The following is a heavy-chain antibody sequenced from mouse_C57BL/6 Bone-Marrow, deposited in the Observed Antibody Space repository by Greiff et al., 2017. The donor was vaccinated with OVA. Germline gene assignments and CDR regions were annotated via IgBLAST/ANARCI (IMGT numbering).Heavy chain of an antibody. CDR3: ESPICYGYPYDDFDY. V-gene: IGHV1-72*01. Sequence: QVQLQQSGAELVKPGASVKLSCKASGYTFTSYWMHWVKQRPGRGLEWIGRIDPNSGGTKYNEKFKSKATLTVDKPSSTAYMQLSSLTSEDSAVYDYESPICYGYPYDDFDYWGQGTSVTVSS. CDR1: GYTFTSYW. CDR2: IDPNSGGT. J-gene: IGHJ4*01. D-gene: IGHD2-2*01.